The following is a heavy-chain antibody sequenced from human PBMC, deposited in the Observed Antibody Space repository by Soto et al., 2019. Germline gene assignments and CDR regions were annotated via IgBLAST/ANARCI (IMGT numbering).Heavy chain of an antibody. CDR3: ARYIAAAGWGFDY. D-gene: IGHD6-13*01. Sequence: SETLSLTCTVSGGSISNYYWNWIRQPAGKGLEWIGRIYTSGSTNYNPSLKSRVTMSVDTSKNQFSLKLSSVTAADTAVYYCARYIAAAGWGFDYWGQGTLVTVSS. V-gene: IGHV4-4*07. J-gene: IGHJ4*02. CDR2: IYTSGST. CDR1: GGSISNYY.